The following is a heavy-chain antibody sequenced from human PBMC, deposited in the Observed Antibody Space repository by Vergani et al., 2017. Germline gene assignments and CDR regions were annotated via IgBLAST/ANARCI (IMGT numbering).Heavy chain of an antibody. CDR3: AGEVAPRGDGGSDV. D-gene: IGHD3-16*01. CDR1: GVTFSTSS. Sequence: EVRLVESGGGLVQPGGPLRLSCAASGVTFSTSSLNWVRQAPGKGLDWVSYISTSSSTRYYADSVEGRFTISRDNARNSLVLQMNSLRAEDTAVYYCAGEVAPRGDGGSDVWGQGTLVTVAS. CDR2: ISTSSSTR. J-gene: IGHJ4*02. V-gene: IGHV3-48*01.